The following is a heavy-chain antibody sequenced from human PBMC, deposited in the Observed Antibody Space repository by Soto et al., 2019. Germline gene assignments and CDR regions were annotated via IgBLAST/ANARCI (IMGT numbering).Heavy chain of an antibody. CDR3: ARYKSNYYYGMDV. D-gene: IGHD1-20*01. CDR1: GGSVSSGSYY. J-gene: IGHJ6*02. V-gene: IGHV4-61*01. CDR2: IYYSGST. Sequence: SETLSLTCTVSGGSVSSGSYYWSWIRQPPGKGLEWIGYIYYSGSTNYNPSLKSRVTISVDTSKNQFSLKLSSVTAADTAVYYXARYKSNYYYGMDVWGQGTTVTVSS.